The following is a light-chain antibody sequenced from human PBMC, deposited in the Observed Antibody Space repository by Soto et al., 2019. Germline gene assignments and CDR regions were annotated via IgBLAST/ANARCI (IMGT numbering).Light chain of an antibody. CDR3: QQANSFPYT. CDR2: AAS. V-gene: IGKV1-12*01. J-gene: IGKJ2*01. CDR1: QGISSC. Sequence: DIQMTQSPSSVSASVGDRVTITCRASQGISSCLAWYQQKPGKAPKLLIYAASSLQSGVPSRFSGSGSGTDFTLTISRLQPEYCAPYYYQQANSFPYTFGQGTKLEIK.